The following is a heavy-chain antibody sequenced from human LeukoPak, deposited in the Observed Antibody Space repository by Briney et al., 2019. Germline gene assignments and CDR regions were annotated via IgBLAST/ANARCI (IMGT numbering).Heavy chain of an antibody. CDR3: AKDIRMIVPGDY. D-gene: IGHD3-22*01. Sequence: PGGSLRLSCAASGFNVGSYSMSWVRQAPGKGLEWVSHISDNYGPRYQPDLVKGRFTISRGTSKNMLFLQMNSLTVEDTAIYYCAKDIRMIVPGDYWGQGTLVTVSS. J-gene: IGHJ4*02. CDR1: GFNVGSYS. V-gene: IGHV3-23*01. CDR2: ISDNYGPR.